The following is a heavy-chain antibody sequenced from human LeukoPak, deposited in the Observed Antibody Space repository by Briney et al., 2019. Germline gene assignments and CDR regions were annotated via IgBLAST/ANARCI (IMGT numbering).Heavy chain of an antibody. J-gene: IGHJ4*02. CDR3: ARLVDCSSTACSRYYFDY. D-gene: IGHD2-2*01. Sequence: GESLKISCKGSGHHFTIYWFAWVRQMPGKGLEWMGIIYPGDSDTRYSPSFQGQVTISADKSISTAYLQWSSLKASDTAMYYCARLVDCSSTACSRYYFDYWGQGTLVTVSS. CDR2: IYPGDSDT. V-gene: IGHV5-51*01. CDR1: GHHFTIYW.